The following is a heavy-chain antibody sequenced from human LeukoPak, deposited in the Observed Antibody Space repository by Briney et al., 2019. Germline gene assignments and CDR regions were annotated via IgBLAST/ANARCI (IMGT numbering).Heavy chain of an antibody. J-gene: IGHJ6*02. CDR3: ASDSPYYGMDV. CDR2: INSDGSAA. Sequence: PGGSLRLSCAASGFPFSSYWMHWVRQVPGKGLLWVSRINSDGSAAIYADSVRGRFTISRDNAKNTLYLQMSGLRVEDTAVYHCASDSPYYGMDVWGQGTTATVSS. CDR1: GFPFSSYW. V-gene: IGHV3-74*01.